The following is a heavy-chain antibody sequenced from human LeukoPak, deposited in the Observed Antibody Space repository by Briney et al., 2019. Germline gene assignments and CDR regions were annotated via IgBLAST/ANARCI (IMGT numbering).Heavy chain of an antibody. CDR2: IYLGDSDT. Sequence: GESLKISCKGSGYSFTRYWIGWVRQMPGKGLEWMGIIYLGDSDTRYSPSFQGQVTLSADRSISTAYLQWSSLKASDTAMYFCARRSGYDFNWYFDLWGRGTLVTVSS. D-gene: IGHD5-12*01. CDR3: ARRSGYDFNWYFDL. J-gene: IGHJ2*01. V-gene: IGHV5-51*01. CDR1: GYSFTRYW.